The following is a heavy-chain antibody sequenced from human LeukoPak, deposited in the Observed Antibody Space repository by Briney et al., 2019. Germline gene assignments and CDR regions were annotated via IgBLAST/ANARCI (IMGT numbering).Heavy chain of an antibody. D-gene: IGHD2-15*01. CDR1: GGPIRSDVHY. CDR3: ARRASGSGGTQAGMDV. CDR2: ILYTGSS. V-gene: IGHV4-39*01. Sequence: SETLSLTCTVSGGPIRSDVHYWDWIRQPPGKGLEWIGSILYTGSSWVKPSLNSRASISVDTSNNQFSLRLRSVHATDTALYHCARRASGSGGTQAGMDVWGQGTTVTVSS. J-gene: IGHJ6*02.